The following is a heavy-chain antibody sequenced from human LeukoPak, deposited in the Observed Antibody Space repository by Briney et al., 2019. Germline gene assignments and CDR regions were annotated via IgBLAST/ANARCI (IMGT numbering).Heavy chain of an antibody. Sequence: GGSLRLSCAASGFTFSSYGMHWVRQAPGKGLEWVAFIRYDGSNKYYADSVKGRFTISRDNSKNTLYLQMNSLRAEDTAVYYCAKDGAYYDYVWGSYRPNYYYYYMDVWGKGTTVTISS. D-gene: IGHD3-16*02. V-gene: IGHV3-30*02. J-gene: IGHJ6*03. CDR2: IRYDGSNK. CDR1: GFTFSSYG. CDR3: AKDGAYYDYVWGSYRPNYYYYYMDV.